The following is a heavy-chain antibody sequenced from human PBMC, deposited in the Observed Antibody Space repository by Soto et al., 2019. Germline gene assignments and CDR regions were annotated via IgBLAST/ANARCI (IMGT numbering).Heavy chain of an antibody. CDR2: IYYTGST. CDR3: ARQGAGTDFDY. Sequence: SETLSLTCTVSGVSISSYYWSWIRQPPGKGLEWIGYIYYTGSTNYNPSLKSRVTISIDTSKNQFSLKLDSVTAADTAVYYCARQGAGTDFDYWGQGTPVTVSS. J-gene: IGHJ4*02. CDR1: GVSISSYY. D-gene: IGHD1-1*01. V-gene: IGHV4-59*01.